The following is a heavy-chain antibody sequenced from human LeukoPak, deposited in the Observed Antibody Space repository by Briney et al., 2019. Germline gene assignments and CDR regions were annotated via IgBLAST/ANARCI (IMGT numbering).Heavy chain of an antibody. CDR3: ARDQTPMESESYGFDY. J-gene: IGHJ4*02. Sequence: GGSLRLSCVASGFTFCTYGMHGVREAPGKGLEWVTYIQYDGSNKYDADSVRGRLTISRDNSKNTRYLQMNSLRAEDTAMYYCARDQTPMESESYGFDYWGQGTLVTVSS. V-gene: IGHV3-30*02. CDR2: IQYDGSNK. CDR1: GFTFCTYG. D-gene: IGHD1-26*01.